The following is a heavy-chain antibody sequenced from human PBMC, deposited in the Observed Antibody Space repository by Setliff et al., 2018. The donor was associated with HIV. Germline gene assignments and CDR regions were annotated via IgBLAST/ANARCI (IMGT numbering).Heavy chain of an antibody. J-gene: IGHJ5*02. CDR1: GDSISSGGFY. D-gene: IGHD2-15*01. CDR2: IHYSGRT. CDR3: ARAPFRGGSFGWFDP. V-gene: IGHV4-31*03. Sequence: SETLSLTCTVSGDSISSGGFYCNWFRQYPEKGLEWIGWIHYSGRTNFNPSLRSRATISFDTSKNQFSLNLTSVTAADTAVYYCARAPFRGGSFGWFDPWGQGTRATAPQ.